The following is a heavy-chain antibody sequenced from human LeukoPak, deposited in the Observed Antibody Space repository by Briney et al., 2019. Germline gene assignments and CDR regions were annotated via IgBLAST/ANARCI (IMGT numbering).Heavy chain of an antibody. CDR2: IYSGGST. Sequence: GGSLRLSCAASGFTDSSNYMSWVRQAPGKGLEWVSAIYSGGSTYYADSVKGRFTISRDNSKNTLYLQMNRLRAEDTAVYYCARAVGSGSAFDIWGQGKMVTVSS. V-gene: IGHV3-53*01. J-gene: IGHJ3*02. CDR1: GFTDSSNY. CDR3: ARAVGSGSAFDI. D-gene: IGHD2-15*01.